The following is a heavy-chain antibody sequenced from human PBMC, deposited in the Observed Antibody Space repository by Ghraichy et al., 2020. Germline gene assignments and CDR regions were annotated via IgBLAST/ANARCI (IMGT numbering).Heavy chain of an antibody. D-gene: IGHD4-17*01. J-gene: IGHJ4*02. CDR1: GLAFSSYS. CDR2: IGSSTSPI. Sequence: GGSLRLSCAASGLAFSSYSLNWVRQAPGKGLEWLSYIGSSTSPIYYADSVKGRFTISRDNAKNSLYLQMNNLRAEDSAVYYCARTRGDGAGDYWGQGTLVTVSS. V-gene: IGHV3-48*01. CDR3: ARTRGDGAGDY.